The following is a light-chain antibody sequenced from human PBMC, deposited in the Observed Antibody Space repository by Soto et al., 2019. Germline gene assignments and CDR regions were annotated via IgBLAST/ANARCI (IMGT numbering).Light chain of an antibody. Sequence: EIVLTQSPGTLSLSPGERATLSCRASQTLSNSFIVWYQQKPGQAPRLLIYDTSSRATGVPDRYSASGSGTDFTLTISRLEPEDFAVYYCQQYGSSPRTFGQGTKVEVK. CDR3: QQYGSSPRT. CDR1: QTLSNSF. J-gene: IGKJ1*01. CDR2: DTS. V-gene: IGKV3-20*01.